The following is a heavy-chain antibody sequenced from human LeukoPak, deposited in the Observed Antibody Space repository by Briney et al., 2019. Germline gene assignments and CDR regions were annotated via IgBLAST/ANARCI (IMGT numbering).Heavy chain of an antibody. CDR3: ARYSGYDEPFEY. Sequence: ASVKVSCKASGYTFTGYYMHWVRQAPGQGLDWMGWINPNSGGTSYAQKFQGRVTMTRDTSVTTAYMELSRLRSDDTAVYYCARYSGYDEPFEYWGQRTLVTVSS. D-gene: IGHD5-12*01. CDR2: INPNSGGT. CDR1: GYTFTGYY. J-gene: IGHJ4*02. V-gene: IGHV1-2*02.